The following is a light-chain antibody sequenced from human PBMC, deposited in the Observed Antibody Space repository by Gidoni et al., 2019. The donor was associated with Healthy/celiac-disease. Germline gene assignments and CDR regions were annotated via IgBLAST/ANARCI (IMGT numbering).Light chain of an antibody. CDR2: GAT. Sequence: EIVLPQSPGTLSLSPGERATLSCRASHSVSSSYLAWYQQKPGQAPRLLIYGATSRATGIPDRFSGSGSGTDFTLTISRLEPEDFAVYYCQQYGSSPMYTFGQGTKLEIK. J-gene: IGKJ2*01. V-gene: IGKV3-20*01. CDR1: HSVSSSY. CDR3: QQYGSSPMYT.